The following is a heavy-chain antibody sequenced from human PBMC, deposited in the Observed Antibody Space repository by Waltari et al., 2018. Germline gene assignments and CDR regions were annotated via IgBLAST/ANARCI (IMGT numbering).Heavy chain of an antibody. J-gene: IGHJ4*02. V-gene: IGHV4-34*01. CDR2: INHSGST. CDR3: ARGRKYYYDSSGYYYYFDY. Sequence: QVQLQQWGAGLLKPSETLSLTCAVYGGSFSGYYWSWIRQPPGTGLEWIGEINHSGSTNSNPSLKSRVTISVDTSKNQFSLKLSSVTAADTAVYYCARGRKYYYDSSGYYYYFDYWGQGTLVTVSS. D-gene: IGHD3-22*01. CDR1: GGSFSGYY.